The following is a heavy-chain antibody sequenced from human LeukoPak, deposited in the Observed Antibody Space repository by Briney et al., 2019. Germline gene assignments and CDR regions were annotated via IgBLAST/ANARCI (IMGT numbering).Heavy chain of an antibody. CDR1: GFTFSSYA. CDR3: AKDPGIAVAGTFHY. D-gene: IGHD6-19*01. J-gene: IGHJ4*02. V-gene: IGHV3-23*01. CDR2: INGSGGST. Sequence: GGSLRLSCAASGFTFSSYAMSWVRQAPGKGLEWVSAINGSGGSTYYADSVKGRFTISRDNSKNTLYLQMNSLRAEDTAVYYGAKDPGIAVAGTFHYWGQGTLVTVSS.